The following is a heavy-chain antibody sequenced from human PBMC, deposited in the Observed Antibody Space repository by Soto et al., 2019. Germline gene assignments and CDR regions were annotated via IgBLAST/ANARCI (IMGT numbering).Heavy chain of an antibody. CDR2: ISAYNGNT. D-gene: IGHD3-10*01. J-gene: IGHJ4*01. CDR3: ARGPGTPADY. CDR1: GYTFTSYG. Sequence: QVQLVQSGAEVKKPGASVKVSCKASGYTFTSYGISWVRQAPGQGLEWMGWISAYNGNTNYAQKLQGRVTITTDTPTTTAATELRSLTSDDTPGYNLARGPGTPADYRGQGTLVTASS. V-gene: IGHV1-18*01.